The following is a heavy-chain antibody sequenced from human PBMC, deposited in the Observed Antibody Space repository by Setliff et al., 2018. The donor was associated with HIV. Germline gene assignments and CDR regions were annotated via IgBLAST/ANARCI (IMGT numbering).Heavy chain of an antibody. CDR3: ARHSPNVGVRGDAFDF. D-gene: IGHD2-8*01. J-gene: IGHJ3*01. Sequence: SETLSLTCTVSGGSISSHYWIWIRQPPGKGLEWIGYIHYSGATNYNPSLKSRVTISLDTSRTQFSLRLSSVTAADTAVYYCARHSPNVGVRGDAFDFWGQGTVVTVSS. CDR1: GGSISSHY. V-gene: IGHV4-59*08. CDR2: IHYSGAT.